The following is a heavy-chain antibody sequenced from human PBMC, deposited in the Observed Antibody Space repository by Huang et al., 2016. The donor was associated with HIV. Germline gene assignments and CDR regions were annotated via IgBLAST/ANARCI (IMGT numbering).Heavy chain of an antibody. CDR3: AHRLSDSDGRYVKQYYFDS. V-gene: IGHV1-69*01. CDR1: GGTFSGND. D-gene: IGHD3-22*01. CDR2: FDPIFGTP. J-gene: IGHJ4*02. Sequence: QVQLVQSGGEVKKPGSSVRVSCQASGGTFSGNDFTWVREAPGQGLEGLAGFDPIFGTPNYAQKLQGRVTIAADEITSTAYMELSGLRSEDTSVYYCAHRLSDSDGRYVKQYYFDSWGQGTLVTVSS.